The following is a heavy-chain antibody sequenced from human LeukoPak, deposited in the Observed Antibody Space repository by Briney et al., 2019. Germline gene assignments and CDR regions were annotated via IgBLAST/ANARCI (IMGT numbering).Heavy chain of an antibody. J-gene: IGHJ4*02. CDR1: GFTFSEYS. D-gene: IGHD3-22*01. Sequence: GGSLRLSCAASGFTFSEYSMNWVRQAPGKGLEWVASVNTVSSYIYYADSMRGRFTISRDNAKNSLFLQMNSLRAEDTAVYYCAKLTRNSDRSDFFYYYDHWGQGTLVTVSS. V-gene: IGHV3-21*01. CDR3: AKLTRNSDRSDFFYYYDH. CDR2: VNTVSSYI.